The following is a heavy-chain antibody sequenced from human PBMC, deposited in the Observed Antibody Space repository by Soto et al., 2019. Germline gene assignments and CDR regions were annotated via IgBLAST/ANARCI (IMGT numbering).Heavy chain of an antibody. CDR1: GYTFTGKS. D-gene: IGHD6-13*01. CDR3: ARDLGGSSWSLDYYYYYYMDV. V-gene: IGHV1-18*01. Sequence: ASVKVSCKASGYTFTGKSLHWVRQAPGQGLEWMGWISAYNGNTNSAQKLQCRVTMTTDTSTSTAYMELRSLRSDDTAVYYCARDLGGSSWSLDYYYYYYMDVWGKGTTVTVSS. CDR2: ISAYNGNT. J-gene: IGHJ6*03.